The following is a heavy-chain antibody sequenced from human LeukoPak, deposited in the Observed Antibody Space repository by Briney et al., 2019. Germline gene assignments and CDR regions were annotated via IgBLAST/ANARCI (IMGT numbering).Heavy chain of an antibody. D-gene: IGHD6-13*01. CDR1: GFTFSSYA. CDR2: ISYDGSNK. Sequence: GGSLRLSCAASGFTFSSYAMHWVRQAPGKGLQWVAVISYDGSNKYYADSVKGRFTISRDNAKSLLYLQMNSLRAEDEAIYYCTRVGSSWDLLDYWGRGTLVTVSS. J-gene: IGHJ4*02. CDR3: TRVGSSWDLLDY. V-gene: IGHV3-30*07.